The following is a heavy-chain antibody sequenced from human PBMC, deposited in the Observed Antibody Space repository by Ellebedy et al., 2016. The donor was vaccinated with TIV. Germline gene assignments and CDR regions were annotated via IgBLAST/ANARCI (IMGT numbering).Heavy chain of an antibody. CDR2: IKQDGSEK. CDR1: GFTFSSYW. J-gene: IGHJ2*01. V-gene: IGHV3-7*01. CDR3: ARGPRDMTPAYWYFDL. Sequence: PGGSLRLSCAASGFTFSSYWMSWVRQAAGKGLEWVANIKQDGSEKYYVDSVKGRFTISRDNAKNSLYLQMSGLRADDTAVYYCARGPRDMTPAYWYFDLWGRGTLVTVSS.